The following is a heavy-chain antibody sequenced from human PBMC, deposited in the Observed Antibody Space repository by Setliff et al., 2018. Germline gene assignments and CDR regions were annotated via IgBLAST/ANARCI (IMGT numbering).Heavy chain of an antibody. CDR2: SSGTGRYT. J-gene: IGHJ3*02. CDR1: GFTFSAYS. D-gene: IGHD2-21*01. CDR3: ARGGGGHIVVATFDFDI. V-gene: IGHV3-21*01. Sequence: GESLKISCAASGFTFSAYSMNWVRQAPGKGLEWVSSSSGTGRYTFYADSVKGRFTVSKDNAKNSLYLEMNSLRAEDTAVYYCARGGGGHIVVATFDFDIWGQGTKVTVSS.